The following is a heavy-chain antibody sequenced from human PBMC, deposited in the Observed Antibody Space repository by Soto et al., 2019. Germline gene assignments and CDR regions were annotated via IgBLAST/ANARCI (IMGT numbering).Heavy chain of an antibody. CDR2: INAGNGNT. V-gene: IGHV1-3*01. J-gene: IGHJ4*02. Sequence: ASVKVSCKASGYTFTSYAMHWVRQAPGQRPVWMGWINAGNGNTKYSQKFQSRVTSTRDTSASTAYMELSSLRSEDTAVYYCARSLYSSRYYFDYWGQGTLVTVSS. D-gene: IGHD6-13*01. CDR1: GYTFTSYA. CDR3: ARSLYSSRYYFDY.